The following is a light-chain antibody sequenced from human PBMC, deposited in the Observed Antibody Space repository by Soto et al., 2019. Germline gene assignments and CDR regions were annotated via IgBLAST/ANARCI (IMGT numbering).Light chain of an antibody. Sequence: EIVLTQSPATLSLSPGERATLSCRASQSVSSYLAWYQQRPGQVPRLLIYDASGRATGIPARFSGSGSGTDFPLTISSLEPEDFAVYYCQQRSSWPLTFGGGTKVEIK. J-gene: IGKJ4*01. CDR3: QQRSSWPLT. CDR1: QSVSSY. CDR2: DAS. V-gene: IGKV3-11*01.